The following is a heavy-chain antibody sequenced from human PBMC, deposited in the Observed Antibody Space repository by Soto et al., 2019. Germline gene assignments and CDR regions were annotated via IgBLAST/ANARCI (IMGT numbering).Heavy chain of an antibody. CDR1: GIFPDYA. Sequence: QVQLVESGGGVVQPGRSLRLSCSVSGIFPDYAVHWVRQAPGKGLEWVALISYDGNNKYYADSVKGRFSISRDNSKNTVYLQMNSLRNEDTAVYYFGILGYGGYVGTRYYYYGMDVWGHGTTVTVSS. CDR3: GILGYGGYVGTRYYYYGMDV. J-gene: IGHJ6*02. CDR2: ISYDGNNK. D-gene: IGHD5-12*01. V-gene: IGHV3-30-3*01.